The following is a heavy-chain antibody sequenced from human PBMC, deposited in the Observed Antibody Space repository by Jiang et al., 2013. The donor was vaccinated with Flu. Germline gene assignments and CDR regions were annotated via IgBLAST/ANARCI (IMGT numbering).Heavy chain of an antibody. CDR1: GFSFSDYA. Sequence: CAASGFSFSDYAMGWVRQAPGKGLEWVSIMSGSGAYTFSADSVKGRLTISRDNFGNTLYLEMNSLRVEDTAVYYCAKCPSFSYGSCQYYFDFWGQGDLVTVSS. V-gene: IGHV3-23*01. J-gene: IGHJ4*02. CDR3: AKCPSFSYGSCQYYFDF. D-gene: IGHD5-18*01. CDR2: MSGSGAYT.